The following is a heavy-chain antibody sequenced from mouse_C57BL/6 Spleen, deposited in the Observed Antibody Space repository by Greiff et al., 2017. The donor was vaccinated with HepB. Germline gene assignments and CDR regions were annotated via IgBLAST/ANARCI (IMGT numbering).Heavy chain of an antibody. CDR1: GFSLSTSGMG. J-gene: IGHJ1*03. Sequence: QVTLKESGPGILQCSQTLSLTCSFSGFSLSTSGMGVSWIRQPSGKGLEWLAHIYWDDDKRYNPSLKSRLTISKDTSRNQVFLKITSVDTADTATYYCARVPYYYGSSFPYFDVWGTGTTVTVSS. CDR2: IYWDDDK. V-gene: IGHV8-12*01. D-gene: IGHD1-1*01. CDR3: ARVPYYYGSSFPYFDV.